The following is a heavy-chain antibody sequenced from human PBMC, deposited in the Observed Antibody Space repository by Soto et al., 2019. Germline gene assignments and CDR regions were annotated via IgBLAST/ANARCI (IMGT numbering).Heavy chain of an antibody. CDR2: ISYDGSNK. J-gene: IGHJ6*02. Sequence: GGSLRLSCAASGFTFSSYGMHWVRQAPGKGPEWVAVISYDGSNKYYADSVKGRFTISRDNSKNTLYLQMTSLRAEDTAIYHCAKDLWEWLLYGLDVWGPGTTVTVSS. CDR1: GFTFSSYG. D-gene: IGHD3-3*01. CDR3: AKDLWEWLLYGLDV. V-gene: IGHV3-30*18.